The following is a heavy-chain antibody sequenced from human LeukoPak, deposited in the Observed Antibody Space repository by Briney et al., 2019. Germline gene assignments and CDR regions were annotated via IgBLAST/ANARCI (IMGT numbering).Heavy chain of an antibody. CDR1: GFTFSSYE. D-gene: IGHD3-22*01. J-gene: IGHJ2*01. CDR2: ISSSSSYI. V-gene: IGHV3-21*05. CDR3: ASFGKDYYDSSGYYYSGWYFDL. Sequence: GGSLRLSCAASGFTFSSYEMNWVRQAPGKGLEWVSYISSSSSYIYYADSVKGRFTISRDNAKNSLYLQMNSLRAEDTAVYYCASFGKDYYDSSGYYYSGWYFDLWGRGTLVTVSS.